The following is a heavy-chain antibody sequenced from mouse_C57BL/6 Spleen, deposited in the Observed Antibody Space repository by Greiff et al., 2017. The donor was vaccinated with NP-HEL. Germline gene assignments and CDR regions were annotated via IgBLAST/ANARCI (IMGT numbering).Heavy chain of an antibody. V-gene: IGHV1-64*01. CDR3: AREGGYYYGSSYYFDY. Sequence: QVQLKQPGAELVKPGASVKLSCKASGYTFTSYWMHWVKQRPGQGLEWIGMIHPNSGSTNYNEKFKSKATLTVDKSSSTAYMQLSSLTSEDSAVYYCAREGGYYYGSSYYFDYWGQGTTLTVSS. CDR1: GYTFTSYW. D-gene: IGHD1-1*01. CDR2: IHPNSGST. J-gene: IGHJ2*01.